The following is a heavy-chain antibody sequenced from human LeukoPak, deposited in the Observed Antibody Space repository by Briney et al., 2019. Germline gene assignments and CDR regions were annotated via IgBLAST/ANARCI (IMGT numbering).Heavy chain of an antibody. CDR1: GFTFSSYG. D-gene: IGHD1-1*01. J-gene: IGHJ5*02. CDR2: ISYDGSNK. CDR3: ARDADSSNEWGPFDP. Sequence: QPGRSLRLSCAASGFTFSSYGMHWVRQAPGKGLEWVAVISYDGSNKYYADSVKGRFTISGDNSKNTLYLQMNSLRAEDTAVYYCARDADSSNEWGPFDPWGQGTLVTVSS. V-gene: IGHV3-30*03.